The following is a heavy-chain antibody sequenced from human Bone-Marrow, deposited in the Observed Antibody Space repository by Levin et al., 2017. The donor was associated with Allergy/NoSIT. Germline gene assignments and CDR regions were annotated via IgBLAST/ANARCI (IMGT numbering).Heavy chain of an antibody. CDR3: ARGDCYSGSCYGPDWFDP. V-gene: IGHV1-8*01. CDR1: GYSFTSYN. J-gene: IGHJ5*02. CDR2: INPNSGNT. D-gene: IGHD2-15*01. Sequence: ASVKVSFKTSGYSFTSYNVYWVRQAPGQGLEWMGYINPNSGNTGYAQKFQGRVIMTRNSSITTAYMELSGLRFEDTAIYYCARGDCYSGSCYGPDWFDPWGQGTQVTVSS.